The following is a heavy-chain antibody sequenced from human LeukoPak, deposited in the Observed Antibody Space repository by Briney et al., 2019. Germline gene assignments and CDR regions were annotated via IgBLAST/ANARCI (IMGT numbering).Heavy chain of an antibody. CDR2: ISSSGYTI. D-gene: IGHD2-2*01. Sequence: GGSLRLSCEASGFTFSHYEMNWVRQAPGKGLEWVSYISSSGYTIYYADSVKGRFTISRDNAKNSLYLQMNSLRAEDTAVYYCAREDCSSTSCYDPSVSDYWGQVTLVTVSS. CDR1: GFTFSHYE. J-gene: IGHJ4*02. V-gene: IGHV3-48*03. CDR3: AREDCSSTSCYDPSVSDY.